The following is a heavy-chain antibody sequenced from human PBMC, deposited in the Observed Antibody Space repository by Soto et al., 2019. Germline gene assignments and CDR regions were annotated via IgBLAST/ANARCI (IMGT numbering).Heavy chain of an antibody. V-gene: IGHV3-43*01. CDR2: ISWDGGST. Sequence: GGSLRLSCAASGFTFDDYTMHWVRQAPGKGLEWVSLISWDGGSTYYADSVKGRFTISRDNSKNSLYLQMNSLRAEDTAVYYCAREESDYVWGSYRRMDVWGQGTTVTVSS. D-gene: IGHD3-16*02. CDR3: AREESDYVWGSYRRMDV. CDR1: GFTFDDYT. J-gene: IGHJ6*02.